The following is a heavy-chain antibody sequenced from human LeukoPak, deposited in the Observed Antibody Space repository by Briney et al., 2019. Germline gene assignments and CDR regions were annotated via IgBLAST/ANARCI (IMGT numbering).Heavy chain of an antibody. J-gene: IGHJ4*02. CDR2: IRSKAYGGTT. V-gene: IGHV3-49*04. D-gene: IGHD3-22*01. CDR3: TSAPTYYYDSSGYWSFDY. Sequence: GGSLRLSCTASGFTFGDYAMSWVRQAPGKGLEWVGFIRSKAYGGTTEYAASVKGRFTISRDDSKSIAYLQMNSLKTEDTAVYYCTSAPTYYYDSSGYWSFDYWGQGTLVTVSS. CDR1: GFTFGDYA.